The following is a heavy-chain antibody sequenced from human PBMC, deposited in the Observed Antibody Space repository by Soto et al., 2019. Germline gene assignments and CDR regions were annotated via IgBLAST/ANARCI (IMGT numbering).Heavy chain of an antibody. CDR3: AKDLDIVVVVAATNAFDI. V-gene: IGHV3-23*01. CDR1: GFTFSSYA. CDR2: ISGSGGST. J-gene: IGHJ3*02. D-gene: IGHD2-15*01. Sequence: GGSLRLSCAASGFTFSSYAMSWVRQAPGKGLEWVSAISGSGGSTYYADSVKGRFTISRDNSKNTLYLQMNSLRAEDTAVYYCAKDLDIVVVVAATNAFDIWGQGTMVTVSS.